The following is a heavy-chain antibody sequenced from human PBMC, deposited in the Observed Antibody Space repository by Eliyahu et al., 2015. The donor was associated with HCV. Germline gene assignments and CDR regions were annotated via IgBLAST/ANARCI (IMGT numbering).Heavy chain of an antibody. CDR2: IDWDDEK. CDR3: ARTRIYGSERTWALEY. CDR1: GFSLSTGGMC. D-gene: IGHD4-17*01. J-gene: IGHJ4*02. Sequence: QVTLRESGPALVKPTQTLTLTCTFSGFSLSTGGMCVSWIRQPPGKALEWLARIDWDDEKYYSTSLKTRLTISKDTSKNQVVLTMTNMDPVDTASYYCARTRIYGSERTWALEYWGQGTLVTVSS. V-gene: IGHV2-70*15.